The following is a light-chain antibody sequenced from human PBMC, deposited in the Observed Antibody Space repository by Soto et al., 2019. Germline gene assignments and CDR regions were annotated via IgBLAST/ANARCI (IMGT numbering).Light chain of an antibody. J-gene: IGKJ4*01. Sequence: DIQMTQAHSTLSAAGGDRVTITCRVSQTISNWLAWYHQTPGKDHKVLIFDASTLDCGVPSRFSGRRSGTDFTLTISSRQPSDLATSYCQQYNTYPLPFVGGTKVEI. CDR3: QQYNTYPLP. CDR1: QTISNW. CDR2: DAS. V-gene: IGKV1-5*01.